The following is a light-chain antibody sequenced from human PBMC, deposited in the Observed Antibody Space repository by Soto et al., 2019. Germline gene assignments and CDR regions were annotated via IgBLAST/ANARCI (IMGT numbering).Light chain of an antibody. V-gene: IGKV2-28*01. Sequence: EIVMTQSPLSLPVTPGEPASISCRSSQILLHSNGYNYMDWYLKKPGQSPQLLIYLGSNRAAGVPDRFSGSASGTDFTRKISRVEAEDVVVYYCRHVIQAHFNFGPGTKVHIK. CDR1: QILLHSNGYNY. CDR3: RHVIQAHFN. J-gene: IGKJ3*01. CDR2: LGS.